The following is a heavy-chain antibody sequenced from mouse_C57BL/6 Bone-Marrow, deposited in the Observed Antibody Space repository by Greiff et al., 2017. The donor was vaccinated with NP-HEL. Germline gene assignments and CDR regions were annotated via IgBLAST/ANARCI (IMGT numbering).Heavy chain of an antibody. J-gene: IGHJ1*03. CDR3: ARNYDGYYGWYFDV. V-gene: IGHV2-9-1*01. CDR1: GFSLTSYA. D-gene: IGHD2-3*01. Sequence: VKLLESGPGLVAPSQSLSITCTVSGFSLTSYAISWVRQPPGKGLEWLGVLWTGGGTHYNSALQSRLSISKDNSKSQVFLKMNSLQTDDTARYYCARNYDGYYGWYFDVWGTGTTVTVSS. CDR2: LWTGGGT.